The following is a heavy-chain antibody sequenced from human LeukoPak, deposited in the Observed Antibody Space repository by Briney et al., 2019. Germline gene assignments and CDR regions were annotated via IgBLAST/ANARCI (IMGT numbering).Heavy chain of an antibody. D-gene: IGHD6-13*01. CDR3: AKGKREWAAAGDY. J-gene: IGHJ4*02. Sequence: QPGGSLRLSCVASGFSYSLYAMTWVRQTPGKGLEWVSLISGSGDTTSYAASVKGRFTISRDNSKNTVYLQMESLRVEDTAVYYCAKGKREWAAAGDYWGQGTLVTVSS. CDR1: GFSYSLYA. V-gene: IGHV3-23*01. CDR2: ISGSGDTT.